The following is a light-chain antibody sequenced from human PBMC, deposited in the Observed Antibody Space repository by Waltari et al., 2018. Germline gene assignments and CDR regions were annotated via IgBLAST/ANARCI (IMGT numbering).Light chain of an antibody. CDR1: SSDVGNYNL. J-gene: IGLJ3*02. CDR2: EVN. V-gene: IGLV2-23*02. Sequence: QSALTQPASVSGSPGQSITISCTGTSSDVGNYNLVSWYQQHPGKAPNVLIYEVNKRPSGVSNRFSGSKSANPASLTISGLQAEDEADYYCCSYAGSTTWVFGGGTKLTVL. CDR3: CSYAGSTTWV.